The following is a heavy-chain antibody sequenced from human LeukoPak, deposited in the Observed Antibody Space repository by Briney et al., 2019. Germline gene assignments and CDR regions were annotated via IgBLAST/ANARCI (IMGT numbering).Heavy chain of an antibody. Sequence: KASQTLSLTCTVSGGSISSGGYYWSWIRQHPGKGLEWIGYIYYSGSTYYNPSLKSRVTISVDTSKNQFSLKLSSVTAADTAVYYCARHPLSGYDSYYYYGMDVWGQGTTVTVSS. CDR3: ARHPLSGYDSYYYYGMDV. CDR2: IYYSGST. CDR1: GGSISSGGYY. J-gene: IGHJ6*02. V-gene: IGHV4-31*03. D-gene: IGHD5-12*01.